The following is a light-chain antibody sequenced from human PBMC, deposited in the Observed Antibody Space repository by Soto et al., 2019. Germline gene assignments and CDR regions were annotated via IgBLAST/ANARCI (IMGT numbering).Light chain of an antibody. V-gene: IGLV1-40*01. Sequence: QPVLTQPPSVSGAPGQRVTITCTGSSSNIGAGFDVHWYQQFPGTAPKLLIYRNSNRPSGVPDRFSGSKPGTSASLAITGLQAEDEADYYCQSFWLFGGGTKLTVL. CDR1: SSNIGAGFD. CDR3: QSFWL. J-gene: IGLJ2*01. CDR2: RNS.